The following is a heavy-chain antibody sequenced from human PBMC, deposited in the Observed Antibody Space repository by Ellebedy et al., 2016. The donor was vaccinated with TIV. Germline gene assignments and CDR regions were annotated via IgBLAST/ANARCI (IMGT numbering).Heavy chain of an antibody. Sequence: ASVKVSCKASGGTFNNYAFSWVRQAPGQGLEWMGWISAYNGNTNYAQKLQGRVTMTTDTSTSTAYMELRSLRSDDTAVYYCAREFSALWFGESLSGMDVWGQGTTVTVSS. D-gene: IGHD3-10*01. J-gene: IGHJ6*02. CDR3: AREFSALWFGESLSGMDV. CDR2: ISAYNGNT. V-gene: IGHV1-18*01. CDR1: GGTFNNYA.